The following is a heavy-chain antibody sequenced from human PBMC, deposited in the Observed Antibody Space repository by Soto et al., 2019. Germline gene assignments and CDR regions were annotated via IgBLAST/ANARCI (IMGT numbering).Heavy chain of an antibody. Sequence: EVQLVETGGGLIQPGGSLRLSCAAYGFTVSGNYMSWVRQAPGKGLEWVSVIYNGGGTYYADSVKGRFTISRDNSKNTLYLQMNSLRAEYTAVYYCASTRGSSYDYWGQGTLVTVSS. CDR3: ASTRGSSYDY. V-gene: IGHV3-53*02. D-gene: IGHD1-1*01. CDR2: IYNGGGT. J-gene: IGHJ4*02. CDR1: GFTVSGNY.